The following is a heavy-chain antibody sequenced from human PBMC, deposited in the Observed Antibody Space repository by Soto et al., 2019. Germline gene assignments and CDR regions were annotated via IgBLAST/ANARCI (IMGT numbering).Heavy chain of an antibody. D-gene: IGHD3-9*01. Sequence: SVKVSCXXSXGTFSSYAISWLRQAHGQGLEWMGGIIPIFGTANYAQKFQGRVTITADKSTSTAYMELSSLRSEDTAVYYCARPRGIFGPYYYYGMDVWGQGTTVTVSS. CDR1: XGTFSSYA. V-gene: IGHV1-69*06. CDR3: ARPRGIFGPYYYYGMDV. CDR2: IIPIFGTA. J-gene: IGHJ6*02.